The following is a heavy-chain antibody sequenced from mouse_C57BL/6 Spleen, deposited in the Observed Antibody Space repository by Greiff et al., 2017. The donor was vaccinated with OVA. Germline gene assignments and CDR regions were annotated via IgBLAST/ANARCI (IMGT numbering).Heavy chain of an antibody. V-gene: IGHV1-81*01. D-gene: IGHD1-1*01. J-gene: IGHJ1*03. CDR2: IYPRSGNT. CDR1: GYTFTSYG. Sequence: QVQLKESGAELARPGASVKLSCKASGYTFTSYGISWVKQRTGQGLEWIGEIYPRSGNTYYNEKFKGKATLTADKSSSTAYMELRSLTSEDSAVYFCARRGGYYGSMGYCDVWGTGTTVTVSS. CDR3: ARRGGYYGSMGYCDV.